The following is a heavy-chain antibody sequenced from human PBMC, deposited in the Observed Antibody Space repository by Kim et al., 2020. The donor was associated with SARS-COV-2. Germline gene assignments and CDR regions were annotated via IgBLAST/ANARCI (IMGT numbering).Heavy chain of an antibody. J-gene: IGHJ4*02. CDR1: GFTFSSYA. Sequence: GGSLRLSCAASGFTFSSYAMHWVRQAPGKGLEWVAVISYDGSNKYYADSVKGRFTISRDNSKNTLYLQMNSLRAEDTAVYYCARVIVATIGPVLRPSPLDYWGQGTLVTVSS. CDR2: ISYDGSNK. D-gene: IGHD5-12*01. V-gene: IGHV3-30-3*01. CDR3: ARVIVATIGPVLRPSPLDY.